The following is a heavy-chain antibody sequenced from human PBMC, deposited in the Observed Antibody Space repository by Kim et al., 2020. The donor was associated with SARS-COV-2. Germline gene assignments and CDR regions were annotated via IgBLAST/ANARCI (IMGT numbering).Heavy chain of an antibody. J-gene: IGHJ5*02. D-gene: IGHD3-10*01. Sequence: SETLSLTCAVYGGSFSGYYWSWIRQPPGKGLEWIGEINHSGSTNYNPSLKSRVTISVDTSKNQFSLKLSSVTAADTAVYYCARVRDYYGSGSYYNRWGQGTLVTVSS. CDR3: ARVRDYYGSGSYYNR. CDR1: GGSFSGYY. CDR2: INHSGST. V-gene: IGHV4-34*01.